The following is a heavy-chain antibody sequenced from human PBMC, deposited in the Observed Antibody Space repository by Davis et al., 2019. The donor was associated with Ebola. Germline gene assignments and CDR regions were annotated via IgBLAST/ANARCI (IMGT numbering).Heavy chain of an antibody. CDR2: IIPIFGTA. CDR1: GGTFSSYA. V-gene: IGHV1-69*06. J-gene: IGHJ4*02. Sequence: AASVKVSCKASGGTFSSYAISWVRQAPGQGLEWMGGIIPIFGTANYAQKFQGRVPITADKSTSTAYMELSSLRSEDTAVYYCARADYIWGSYRHLDYWGQGTLVTVSS. D-gene: IGHD3-16*02. CDR3: ARADYIWGSYRHLDY.